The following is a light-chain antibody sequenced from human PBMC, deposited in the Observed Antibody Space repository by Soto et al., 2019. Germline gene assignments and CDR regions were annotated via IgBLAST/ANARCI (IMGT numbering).Light chain of an antibody. V-gene: IGKV2D-29*02. Sequence: DIVMSQTPLSLSVTPGQPASISCRSSQSLLSSGGETYLFWYLQRPGQSPQLLIYEVSNRISAVTDRFSGGGSGTDFPLKISRGGAENAGVYYCMQSTQRPPTFGQGTRLEVK. CDR2: EVS. CDR3: MQSTQRPPT. CDR1: QSLLSSGGETY. J-gene: IGKJ5*01.